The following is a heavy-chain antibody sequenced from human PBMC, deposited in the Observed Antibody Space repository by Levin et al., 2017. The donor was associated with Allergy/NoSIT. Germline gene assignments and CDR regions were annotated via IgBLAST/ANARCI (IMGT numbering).Heavy chain of an antibody. CDR3: ARAGGHSSKGYYFDY. J-gene: IGHJ4*02. V-gene: IGHV3-33*01. CDR1: GFTFSSHG. Sequence: QPGGSLRLSCAASGFTFSSHGIHWVRQAPGKGLEWVAVIWYDGSNKYYGDSVKGRFTISRDNSKNTLYLQMNSLRADDTAVYYCARAGGHSSKGYYFDYWGQGTLVTVSS. CDR2: IWYDGSNK. D-gene: IGHD6-13*01.